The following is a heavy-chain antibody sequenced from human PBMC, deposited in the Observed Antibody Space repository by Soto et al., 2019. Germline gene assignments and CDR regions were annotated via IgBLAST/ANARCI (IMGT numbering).Heavy chain of an antibody. CDR1: GGSISSSSYY. D-gene: IGHD1-7*01. J-gene: IGHJ5*02. CDR3: ARLHLNWNYGYWFDP. CDR2: IYYSGST. V-gene: IGHV4-39*01. Sequence: PSETLSLTCTVSGGSISSSSYYWGWIRQPPGKGLEWIGSIYYSGSTYYNPSLKSRVTTSVDTSKNQFSLKLSSVTAADTAVYYCARLHLNWNYGYWFDPWGQGTLVTVSS.